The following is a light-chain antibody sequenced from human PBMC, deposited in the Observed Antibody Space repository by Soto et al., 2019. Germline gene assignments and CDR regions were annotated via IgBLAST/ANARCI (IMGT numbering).Light chain of an antibody. V-gene: IGKV3-15*01. J-gene: IGKJ4*01. CDR1: QSVSSN. CDR2: GAS. CDR3: QQYNNWPL. Sequence: EVVVTQSQGTLSVSPGERATLSCRASQSVSSNLAWYQHKPGQAPRLLIYGASTRATGIPARFSGSGSGTEFTLTISSLQSEDFAVYYCQQYNNWPLFGGGTKVDIK.